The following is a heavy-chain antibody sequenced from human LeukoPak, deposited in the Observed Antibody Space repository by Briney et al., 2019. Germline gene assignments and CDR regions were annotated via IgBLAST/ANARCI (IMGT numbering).Heavy chain of an antibody. D-gene: IGHD2-2*03. CDR2: IYYSGST. CDR1: GGSISSDDYY. Sequence: SETLSLTCTVSGGSISSDDYYWSWIRQPPGKGLEWIGSIYYSGSTYYNPSLTSRVTISVDTSKNQFSLQLSSVTAADTAVYYCARLDYNSYSMGVWGQGTTVTVSS. CDR3: ARLDYNSYSMGV. J-gene: IGHJ6*02. V-gene: IGHV4-39*01.